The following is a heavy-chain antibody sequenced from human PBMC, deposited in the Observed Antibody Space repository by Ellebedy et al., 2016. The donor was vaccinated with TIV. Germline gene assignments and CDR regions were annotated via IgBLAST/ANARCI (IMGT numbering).Heavy chain of an antibody. Sequence: MPSETLSLTCTVSGGSISSTSYWGWIRQPPGKGLEWIGSIHFSGSTYYNPSLKSRVTISVVTSKNQFSLKLSSVTAADTAVYYCATARRDPYYSGMDVWGQGTTVTVSS. CDR3: ATARRDPYYSGMDV. CDR1: GGSISSTSY. J-gene: IGHJ6*02. CDR2: IHFSGST. D-gene: IGHD6-13*01. V-gene: IGHV4-39*01.